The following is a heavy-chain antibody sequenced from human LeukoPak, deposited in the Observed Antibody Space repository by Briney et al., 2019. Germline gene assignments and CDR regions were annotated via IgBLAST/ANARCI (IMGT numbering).Heavy chain of an antibody. CDR2: ISSSVSTI. V-gene: IGHV3-48*03. CDR1: GFTFSSYE. CDR3: ARDLLGYNYHYMDV. J-gene: IGHJ6*03. D-gene: IGHD3-22*01. Sequence: GGSLRLSCAASGFTFSSYEMNCVRQAPGEVLEWVSYISSSVSTIYYADSVKGRFTISRDNAKNSLYLQMNSLRAEDTAVYYCARDLLGYNYHYMDVWGKGTTVTVSS.